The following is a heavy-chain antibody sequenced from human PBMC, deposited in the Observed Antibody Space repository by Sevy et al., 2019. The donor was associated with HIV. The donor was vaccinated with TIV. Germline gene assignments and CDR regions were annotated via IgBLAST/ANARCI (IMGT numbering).Heavy chain of an antibody. J-gene: IGHJ6*02. CDR2: ISAYNSKT. V-gene: IGHV1-18*04. CDR1: GYTFTSYG. D-gene: IGHD6-6*01. CDR3: ARDGQVYSSSSGVYYYNGMDV. Sequence: ASVKVSCKASGYTFTSYGITWVRQAPGQGLEWMGWISAYNSKTNFAQKFQDKFTMTTDTSTSTAYLELRSLTSDDTAVYYCARDGQVYSSSSGVYYYNGMDVWGQGTTVTVSS.